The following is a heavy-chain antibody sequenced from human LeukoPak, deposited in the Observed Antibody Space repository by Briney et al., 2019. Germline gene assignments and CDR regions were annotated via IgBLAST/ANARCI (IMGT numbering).Heavy chain of an antibody. CDR1: GFTFSSYD. CDR3: ARQNTPHGNFDY. J-gene: IGHJ4*02. D-gene: IGHD1-26*01. CDR2: IGVAANT. Sequence: SGGSLRLSCAASGFTFSSYDMHWVRQATGKGLEWVSAIGVAANTFYSGSAKGRFTISRENAKNSLYLLMSSLRAEDTAVYYCARQNTPHGNFDYWGQGTLVTVSS. V-gene: IGHV3-13*01.